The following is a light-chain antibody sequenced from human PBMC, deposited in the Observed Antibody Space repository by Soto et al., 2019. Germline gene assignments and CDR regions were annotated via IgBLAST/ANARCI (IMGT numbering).Light chain of an antibody. J-gene: IGKJ1*01. Sequence: DIQMTQSPSTLSASVGDRVTITCRASQSISSWLAWYQQKPGKAPKLLIYKSSSLESGVPSRFSGSGSGTEFTLTISRLQPDDFATYYCQQYNSFWTLGQGTKVDTK. CDR3: QQYNSFWT. CDR2: KSS. V-gene: IGKV1-5*03. CDR1: QSISSW.